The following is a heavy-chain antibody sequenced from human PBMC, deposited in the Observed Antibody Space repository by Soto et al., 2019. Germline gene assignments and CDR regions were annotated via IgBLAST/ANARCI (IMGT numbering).Heavy chain of an antibody. Sequence: SETLSLTCTVSGGSISSYYWSWIRQPPGKGLEWIGYIYYSGSTNYNPSLKSRLTISVDTSKNQFSLKLSSVTAADTAVYYCARSDHYYYDSSGYWDYCGQGTLVTVHS. D-gene: IGHD3-22*01. CDR1: GGSISSYY. CDR3: ARSDHYYYDSSGYWDY. J-gene: IGHJ4*02. CDR2: IYYSGST. V-gene: IGHV4-59*08.